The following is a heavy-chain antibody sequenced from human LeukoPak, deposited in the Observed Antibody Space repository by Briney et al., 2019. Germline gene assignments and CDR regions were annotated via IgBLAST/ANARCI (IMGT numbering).Heavy chain of an antibody. D-gene: IGHD3-10*01. CDR3: STGSGSYPPPFEY. J-gene: IGHJ4*02. V-gene: IGHV1-2*06. Sequence: APVKVSCKASGYIFTDYSMHWVRQAPGQGLEWMGRITPNSGGTNYAQKFQGRVTMTRDTSIDTAYMELSGLRSDDTAVYYCSTGSGSYPPPFEYWGQGTLVTVS. CDR1: GYIFTDYS. CDR2: ITPNSGGT.